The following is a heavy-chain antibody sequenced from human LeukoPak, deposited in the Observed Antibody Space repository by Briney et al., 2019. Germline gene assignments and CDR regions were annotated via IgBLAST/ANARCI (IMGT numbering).Heavy chain of an antibody. J-gene: IGHJ5*02. D-gene: IGHD3-22*01. CDR2: VYPGDSDT. Sequence: GESLKISCKGSGYSFTSYWIGWVRQMPGKGLEWMGIVYPGDSDTRYSPSFQGQVTISADKSISTAYLQWSSLKASDTAMYYCARQVLGWDDYYDSSGYYYNWFDPWGQGTLVTVSS. CDR1: GYSFTSYW. V-gene: IGHV5-51*01. CDR3: ARQVLGWDDYYDSSGYYYNWFDP.